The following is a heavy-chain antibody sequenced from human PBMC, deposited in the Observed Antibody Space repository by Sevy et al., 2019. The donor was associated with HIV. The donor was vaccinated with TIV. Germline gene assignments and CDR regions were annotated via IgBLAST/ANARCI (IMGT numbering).Heavy chain of an antibody. CDR2: INLDGSET. CDR1: GFTFSSYW. D-gene: IGHD3-10*01. V-gene: IGHV3-7*01. CDR3: ARLFYGSSDY. J-gene: IGHJ4*02. Sequence: GGSLRLSCAASGFTFSSYWMSWVRQAPGKGLEWLATINLDGSETCYVDSVKGRFTISRHNPRKSVYLQMTSLSAEDTAVYYCARLFYGSSDYWGQGTLVTVSS.